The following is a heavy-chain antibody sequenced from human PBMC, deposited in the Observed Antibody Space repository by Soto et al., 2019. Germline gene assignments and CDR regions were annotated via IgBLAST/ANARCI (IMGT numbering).Heavy chain of an antibody. Sequence: QLHLVQSGAVVKKPGASVTVSCSASGYPVTAYYMHWVRQAPGRGLGWMGGINPATGAAKFTQTFEGRVTMPRDTSTSTVFMELGGLTPEDTAVFYWARGGGVGVAGSAAFDMWGQGTLVTVSS. J-gene: IGHJ3*02. CDR2: INPATGAA. CDR3: ARGGGVGVAGSAAFDM. V-gene: IGHV1-2*02. CDR1: GYPVTAYY. D-gene: IGHD3-3*01.